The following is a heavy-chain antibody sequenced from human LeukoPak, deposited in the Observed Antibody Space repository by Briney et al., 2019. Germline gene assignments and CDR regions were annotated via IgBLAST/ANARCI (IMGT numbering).Heavy chain of an antibody. CDR2: IYTSGST. Sequence: PSETLSLTCTVSGGSISSYYWSWIRQPAGKGLEWLGRIYTSGSTNYNPSLKSRVTMSVDTSKNQFSLKLSSVTAADTAVYYCARDARVPVWVDSSSWYGRLDYWGQGTLVTVSS. D-gene: IGHD6-13*01. CDR1: GGSISSYY. CDR3: ARDARVPVWVDSSSWYGRLDY. J-gene: IGHJ4*02. V-gene: IGHV4-4*07.